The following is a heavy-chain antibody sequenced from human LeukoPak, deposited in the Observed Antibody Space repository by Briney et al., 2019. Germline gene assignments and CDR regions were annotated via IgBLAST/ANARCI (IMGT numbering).Heavy chain of an antibody. V-gene: IGHV4-59*08. D-gene: IGHD2-8*01. CDR1: GDSITRYY. CDR3: ARHPFNGFYYFDY. CDR2: MYNSGST. Sequence: SETLSLTCTVSGDSITRYYWSWIRQSPGKGLEWIGCMYNSGSTNYNPSLKSRVTISLDTSKNQFSLKLSSVTAADTAVYYCARHPFNGFYYFDYWGQGTLVTVSS. J-gene: IGHJ4*02.